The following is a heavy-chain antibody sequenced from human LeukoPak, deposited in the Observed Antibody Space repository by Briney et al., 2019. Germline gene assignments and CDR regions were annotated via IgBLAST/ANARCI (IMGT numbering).Heavy chain of an antibody. CDR3: WVRRPLSGYSYGYLDAFDY. J-gene: IGHJ4*02. CDR2: ILYSGST. CDR1: GGFISSYY. D-gene: IGHD5-18*01. Sequence: SETLSLTCAVSGGFISSYYWSWIRQPPGKGLEWIGEILYSGSTNYSPSLKSRVTISVDTSKNQFSLKLSSVTAADTAVYYCWVRRPLSGYSYGYLDAFDYWGQGTLVTVSS. V-gene: IGHV4-59*12.